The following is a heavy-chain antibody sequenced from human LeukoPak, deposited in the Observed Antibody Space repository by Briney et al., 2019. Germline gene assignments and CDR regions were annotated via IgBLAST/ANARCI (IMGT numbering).Heavy chain of an antibody. J-gene: IGHJ4*02. Sequence: GGSLRLSCAASGFNFRSYSMSWVRQASGKGLEWVSAISGSGGITYLAESVKGRFTIPRNNSKNPPLPQMKSLRAQDPAEYYFAKSMVYGIAAVGKIDYWGQGTLVTVSS. V-gene: IGHV3-23*01. CDR3: AKSMVYGIAAVGKIDY. CDR1: GFNFRSYS. D-gene: IGHD6-13*01. CDR2: ISGSGGIT.